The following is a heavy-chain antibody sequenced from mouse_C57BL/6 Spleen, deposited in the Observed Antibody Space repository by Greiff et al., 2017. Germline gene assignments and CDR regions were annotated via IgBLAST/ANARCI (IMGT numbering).Heavy chain of an antibody. Sequence: VQLQQPGAELVKPGASVKLSCKASGYTFTSYWMHWVKQRPGRGLEWIGMIHPNSGSTNYNEKFKSKATLTVDKSSSTAYMQLSSLTSEDSAVYYCARGVTGFLYFDYWGQGTTLTVSS. CDR3: ARGVTGFLYFDY. V-gene: IGHV1-64*01. J-gene: IGHJ2*01. CDR1: GYTFTSYW. D-gene: IGHD4-1*01. CDR2: IHPNSGST.